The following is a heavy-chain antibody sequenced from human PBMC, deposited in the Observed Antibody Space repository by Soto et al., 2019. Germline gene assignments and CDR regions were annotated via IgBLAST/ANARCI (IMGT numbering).Heavy chain of an antibody. CDR2: IIPIFGTA. CDR3: ARYCSGGSCYYAFDI. Sequence: SVKVSCKASGGTFSSYAISWVRQAPGQGLEWMGGIIPIFGTANYAQKFQGRVTITADESTSTAYMELSSLRSEDTAVYYCARYCSGGSCYYAFDIWGQRTMVTVSS. J-gene: IGHJ3*02. CDR1: GGTFSSYA. D-gene: IGHD2-15*01. V-gene: IGHV1-69*13.